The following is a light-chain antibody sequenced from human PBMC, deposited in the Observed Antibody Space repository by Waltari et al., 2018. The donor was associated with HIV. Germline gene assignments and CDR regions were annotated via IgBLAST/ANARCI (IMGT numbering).Light chain of an antibody. CDR2: TNT. CDR3: AAWDDTLNGYV. Sequence: QSVLTQSPSASGTPGQRVTISCSGSRPNIGSNTVNWYQQLPGTAPRLPIYTNTQRPSGVPDRFSGSKSGTSASLDISGLQSEDEADYYCAAWDDTLNGYVFGFGTKVTVL. CDR1: RPNIGSNT. J-gene: IGLJ1*01. V-gene: IGLV1-44*01.